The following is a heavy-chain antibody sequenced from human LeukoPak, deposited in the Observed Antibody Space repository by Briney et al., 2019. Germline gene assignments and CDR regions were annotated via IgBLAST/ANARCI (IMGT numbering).Heavy chain of an antibody. Sequence: PSETLSLTCAVYGGSFSGYYWSWIRQPPGKGLEWIGEINHSGSTNYNPSLKSRVTISVDTSKNQFSLKLSSVTAADTAVYYCASRPAVAGMYYYGMDVWGQGTTVTVSS. CDR2: INHSGST. CDR3: ASRPAVAGMYYYGMDV. J-gene: IGHJ6*02. CDR1: GGSFSGYY. V-gene: IGHV4-34*01. D-gene: IGHD6-19*01.